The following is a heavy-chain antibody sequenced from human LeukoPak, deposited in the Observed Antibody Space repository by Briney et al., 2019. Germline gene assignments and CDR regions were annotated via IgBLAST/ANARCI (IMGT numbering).Heavy chain of an antibody. CDR2: INPNSGGT. J-gene: IGHJ4*02. Sequence: ASVKVSCKASGYTFTGYYMHWVRQAPGQGLELMGRINPNSGGTNYAQKFQGRVTMTRDTSISTAYMELSRLRSDDTAVYYCARGYCSGGSCYSVDYWGQGTLVTVSS. D-gene: IGHD2-15*01. CDR3: ARGYCSGGSCYSVDY. CDR1: GYTFTGYY. V-gene: IGHV1-2*06.